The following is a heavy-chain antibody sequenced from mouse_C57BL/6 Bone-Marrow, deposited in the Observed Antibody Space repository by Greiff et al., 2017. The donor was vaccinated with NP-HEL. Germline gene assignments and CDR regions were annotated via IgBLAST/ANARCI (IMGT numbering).Heavy chain of an antibody. V-gene: IGHV5-6*01. J-gene: IGHJ4*01. CDR1: GFTFSSYG. CDR3: ARHGITTVVPYAMDY. D-gene: IGHD1-1*01. CDR2: ISSGGSYT. Sequence: EVQLVESGGDLVKPGGSLKLSCAASGFTFSSYGMSWVRQTPDKRLEWVATISSGGSYTYYPDSVKGRFTISRDNAKNTLYLQMSSLKSEDTAMYYCARHGITTVVPYAMDYWGQGTSVTVSS.